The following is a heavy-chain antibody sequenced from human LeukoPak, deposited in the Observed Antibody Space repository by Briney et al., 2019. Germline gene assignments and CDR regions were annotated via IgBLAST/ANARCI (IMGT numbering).Heavy chain of an antibody. CDR1: GFTFSSYA. D-gene: IGHD3-10*01. CDR2: ISGSGGST. V-gene: IGHV3-23*01. Sequence: GGSLRLSCAASGFTFSSYAMSWVRQAPGKGLEWVSAISGSGGSTYYADSVKGRFTISRDDSKNTLYLQMNSLRAEDTAVYYCAKGLEVRGVNYYYYYGMDVWGQGTTVTVSS. J-gene: IGHJ6*02. CDR3: AKGLEVRGVNYYYYYGMDV.